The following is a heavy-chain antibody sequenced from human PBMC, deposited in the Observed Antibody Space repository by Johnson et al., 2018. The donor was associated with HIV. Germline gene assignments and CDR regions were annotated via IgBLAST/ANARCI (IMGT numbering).Heavy chain of an antibody. CDR2: IKQDGSNK. D-gene: IGHD6-13*01. Sequence: QVQLVESGGGVARPGGSLRLSCEASGFTFDDYGMSWVRQAPGKGLEWVANIKQDGSNKYTADSVQGRFTISRDNSKNTLYLQMNILRAEDTAVYCCASPLEAAAGPMDAFDIWGQGTMVTVSS. CDR3: ASPLEAAAGPMDAFDI. J-gene: IGHJ3*02. V-gene: IGHV3-30*02. CDR1: GFTFDDYG.